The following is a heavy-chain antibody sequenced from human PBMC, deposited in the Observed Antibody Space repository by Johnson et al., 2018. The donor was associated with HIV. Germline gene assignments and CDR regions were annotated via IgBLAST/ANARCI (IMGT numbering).Heavy chain of an antibody. CDR2: IWYDGSNK. Sequence: QVQLVESGGGVVQPGRSLRLSCAASGFTFSSYGMHWVRQAPGKGLEWVAVIWYDGSNKYYAASVKGRFTISRDNSKNTLYLQMNSLRAEDTAVYYCAKAPSPRGAFDIWGQGTMVTVSS. CDR3: AKAPSPRGAFDI. J-gene: IGHJ3*02. CDR1: GFTFSSYG. V-gene: IGHV3-33*06.